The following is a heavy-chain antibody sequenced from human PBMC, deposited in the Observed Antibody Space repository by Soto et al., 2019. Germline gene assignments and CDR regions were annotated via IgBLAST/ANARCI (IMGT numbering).Heavy chain of an antibody. D-gene: IGHD4-17*01. CDR1: GFTFSSYA. CDR2: ISGSGGST. Sequence: GGSLRLSCAASGFTFSSYAMSWVRQAPGKGLEWVSAISGSGGSTYYADSVTGRFTISRDNSKNTLYLQMNSLRAEDTAVYYCAKSVNYGDYANRLFDYWGQGTLVTVSS. CDR3: AKSVNYGDYANRLFDY. J-gene: IGHJ4*02. V-gene: IGHV3-23*01.